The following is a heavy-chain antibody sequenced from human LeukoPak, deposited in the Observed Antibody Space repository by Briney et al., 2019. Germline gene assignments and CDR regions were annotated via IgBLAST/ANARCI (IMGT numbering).Heavy chain of an antibody. V-gene: IGHV3-21*01. CDR3: ARDATQYLRYGYFDY. D-gene: IGHD3-9*01. CDR2: INQISSHV. CDR1: GFTFSSSA. Sequence: PGGSLRLSCAASGFTFSSSAMNWVRQAPGKGPEWVSSINQISSHVYYAESVRGRFSISRDNAKNSVYRQMNSLRAEDTAIYYCARDATQYLRYGYFDYWGPGILVTVSS. J-gene: IGHJ4*02.